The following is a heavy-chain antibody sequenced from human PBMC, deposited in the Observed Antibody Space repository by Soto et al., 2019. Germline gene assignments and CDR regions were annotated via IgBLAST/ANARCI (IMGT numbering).Heavy chain of an antibody. V-gene: IGHV6-1*01. CDR3: ARVGDSSSSGGGYFDY. J-gene: IGHJ4*02. CDR1: GDSVSINSAA. CDR2: TYYRSKWYN. Sequence: SQTLSLTCAISGDSVSINSAAWNWIRQSPSRGLEWLGRTYYRSKWYNDYAVSVKSRITINPDTSKNQFSLQLNSVTPEDTAVYYCARVGDSSSSGGGYFDYWGQGTLVTVSS. D-gene: IGHD6-6*01.